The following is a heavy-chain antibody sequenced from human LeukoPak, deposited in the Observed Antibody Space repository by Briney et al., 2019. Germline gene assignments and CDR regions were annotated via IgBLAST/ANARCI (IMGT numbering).Heavy chain of an antibody. Sequence: GGSLRLSCAASGFTFSSYWMSWVRQAPGKGLEWVANIKQDGSEKYYVDSVKGRFTISRDNAKNSLYLQMNSLRAEDTAVYYCARAGLKQQPRFDPWGQGTLVTVSS. CDR3: ARAGLKQQPRFDP. J-gene: IGHJ5*02. CDR2: IKQDGSEK. D-gene: IGHD6-13*01. V-gene: IGHV3-7*01. CDR1: GFTFSSYW.